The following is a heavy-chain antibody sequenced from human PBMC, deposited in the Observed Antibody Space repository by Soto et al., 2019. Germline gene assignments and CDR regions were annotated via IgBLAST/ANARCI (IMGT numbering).Heavy chain of an antibody. CDR2: INTYNGNT. D-gene: IGHD6-19*01. CDR3: ASEAVAGTKGFDY. CDR1: GYTFTTYG. Sequence: QVQLVQSGAEVKKPGASVKVSCKASGYTFTTYGISWVRQAPGQGLEWMGWINTYNGNTNYAQQLQGRVTMTTDTSTSTAYMELRSLRADDTAVYYFASEAVAGTKGFDYWGQGTLVTVSS. J-gene: IGHJ4*02. V-gene: IGHV1-18*01.